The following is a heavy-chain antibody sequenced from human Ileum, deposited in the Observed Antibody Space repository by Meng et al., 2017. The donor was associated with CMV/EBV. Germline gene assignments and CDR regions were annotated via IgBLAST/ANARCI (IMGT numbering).Heavy chain of an antibody. CDR3: ARAVDYYFDY. CDR1: GFTFDDYT. Sequence: GGPLRLSCAASGFTFDDYTMHWVRQAPGKGLEWVSLISWDGGSTYYVDSVKGRFTISRDNTKNSLYMQMNSLRIDDTALYYCARAVDYYFDYWGQGTLVTVSS. V-gene: IGHV3-43*01. J-gene: IGHJ4*02. CDR2: ISWDGGST. D-gene: IGHD3/OR15-3a*01.